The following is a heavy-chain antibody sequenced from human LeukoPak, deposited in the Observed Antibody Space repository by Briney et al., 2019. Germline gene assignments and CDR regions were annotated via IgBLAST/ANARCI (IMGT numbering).Heavy chain of an antibody. CDR1: GYTFTGYY. J-gene: IGHJ4*02. CDR3: AREVAAAGTFDY. CDR2: NNPNSGGT. Sequence: ASVKVSCKASGYTFTGYYMHWVRQAPGQGLEWMGWNNPNSGGTNYAQKFQGRVTMTRDTSISTAYMELSRLGSDDTAVYYCAREVAAAGTFDYWGQGTLVTVSS. V-gene: IGHV1-2*02. D-gene: IGHD6-13*01.